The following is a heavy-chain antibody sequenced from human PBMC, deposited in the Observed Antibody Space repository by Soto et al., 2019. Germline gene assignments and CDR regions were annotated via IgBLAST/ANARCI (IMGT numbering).Heavy chain of an antibody. D-gene: IGHD2-15*01. V-gene: IGHV4-34*01. J-gene: IGHJ6*02. CDR3: ARGKMIAATFHFYYAMDV. CDR1: GGSFSDYY. Sequence: SETLSLTCAVYGGSFSDYYWSRIRQPPGKGLEWIGEINHSGSTNYNPSLKSRLTISLDTSKNQFSLKLSSVTAADTAVYYCARGKMIAATFHFYYAMDVWGQGTTVTVSS. CDR2: INHSGST.